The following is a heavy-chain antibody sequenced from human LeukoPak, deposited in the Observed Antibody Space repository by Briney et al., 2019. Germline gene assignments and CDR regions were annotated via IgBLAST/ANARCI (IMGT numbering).Heavy chain of an antibody. CDR1: GFIIDDYG. Sequence: GGSLRLSCAASGFIIDDYGMTWVRQAPGKGLEWASGINWNGGSTGYADSVKGRFTISRDNAKNSLYLQMNSLRAEETALYYCARGRSYSGSYFDASDIWGQGTMVTVSS. CDR3: ARGRSYSGSYFDASDI. J-gene: IGHJ3*02. CDR2: INWNGGST. V-gene: IGHV3-20*04. D-gene: IGHD1-26*01.